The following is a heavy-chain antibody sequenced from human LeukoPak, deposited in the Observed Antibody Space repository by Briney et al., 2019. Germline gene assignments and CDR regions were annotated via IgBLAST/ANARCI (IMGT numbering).Heavy chain of an antibody. CDR2: INPNSGGT. J-gene: IGHJ4*02. V-gene: IGHV1-2*02. CDR1: GYTFTGYY. CDR3: ARGLVGATHIEDY. D-gene: IGHD1-26*01. Sequence: ASVKVSCKASGYTFTGYYMHWVRQAPGQGLEWMGWINPNSGGTNYAQKFQGRVTMTRDTSISTAYMELSRLRSDDTAVYYCARGLVGATHIEDYWGQGTLVTVSS.